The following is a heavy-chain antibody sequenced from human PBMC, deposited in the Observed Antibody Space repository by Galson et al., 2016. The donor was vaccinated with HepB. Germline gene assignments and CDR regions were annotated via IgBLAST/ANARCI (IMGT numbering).Heavy chain of an antibody. CDR1: GGPFSGYN. Sequence: SETLSLTCAVYGGPFSGYNWNWIRQPPGKGLEWIGDINHDGNTNYNPSLKSRVTISVDTPKKQSPLKLTSVTAADTAVYYCARERRDHSYESGGYRPTYYFDGWGQGSLVTVSS. J-gene: IGHJ4*02. CDR2: INHDGNT. V-gene: IGHV4-34*01. D-gene: IGHD3-22*01. CDR3: ARERRDHSYESGGYRPTYYFDG.